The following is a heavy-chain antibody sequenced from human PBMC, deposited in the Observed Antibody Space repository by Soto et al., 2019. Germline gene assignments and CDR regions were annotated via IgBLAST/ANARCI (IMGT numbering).Heavy chain of an antibody. CDR2: INPSGGST. D-gene: IGHD2-2*01. CDR1: GYTFTSHY. CDR3: ARDLIVVVPAAIYYYYYGMDV. J-gene: IGHJ6*02. V-gene: IGHV1-46*01. Sequence: ASVKVSCKASGYTFTSHYMHWVRQAPGQGLEWMGIINPSGGSTSYAQKFQGRVTMTRDTSTSTVYMELSSLRSEDTAVYYCARDLIVVVPAAIYYYYYGMDVWGQGTTVTVSS.